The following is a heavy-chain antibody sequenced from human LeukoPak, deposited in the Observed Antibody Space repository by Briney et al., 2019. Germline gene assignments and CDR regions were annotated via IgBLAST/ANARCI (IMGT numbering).Heavy chain of an antibody. V-gene: IGHV3-48*01. CDR2: ISSGSTTI. CDR3: ARDVEQWLVRVYYFDY. J-gene: IGHJ4*02. CDR1: GFTLSSYS. Sequence: GGSLRLSCATSGFTLSSYSMNWVRQAPGKGLEWVSYISSGSTTIYYADSVKGRFTISRDNARNSLYLQMNSLRAEDTAVYYCARDVEQWLVRVYYFDYWGQGTLVTVSS. D-gene: IGHD6-19*01.